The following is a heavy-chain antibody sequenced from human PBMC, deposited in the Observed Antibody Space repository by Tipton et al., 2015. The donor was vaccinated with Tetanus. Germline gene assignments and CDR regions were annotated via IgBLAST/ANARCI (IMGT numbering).Heavy chain of an antibody. CDR3: ARADEESLAFDI. Sequence: LRLSCAVSGGSISSGGYSWSWVRQPPGTGLEWIGYIYHSGSTYYNPSLKSRVTISVDRSKNLFSLILSSVTAADTAVYYCARADEESLAFDIWGQGTMVTVSS. CDR2: IYHSGST. CDR1: GGSISSGGYS. D-gene: IGHD3-10*01. J-gene: IGHJ3*02. V-gene: IGHV4-30-2*01.